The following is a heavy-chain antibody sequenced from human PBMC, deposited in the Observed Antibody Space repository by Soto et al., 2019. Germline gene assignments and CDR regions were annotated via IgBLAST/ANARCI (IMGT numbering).Heavy chain of an antibody. CDR1: GGTFCSYT. CDR2: IIPILGIA. CDR3: ARDDCSGGSCYPGVRAFDI. J-gene: IGHJ3*02. D-gene: IGHD2-15*01. Sequence: GASVKVSCKASGGTFCSYTISWVRQAPGQGLEWMGRIIPILGIANYAQKFQGRVTITADKSTSTAYMELSSLRSEDTAVYYCARDDCSGGSCYPGVRAFDIWGQGTMVTVSS. V-gene: IGHV1-69*04.